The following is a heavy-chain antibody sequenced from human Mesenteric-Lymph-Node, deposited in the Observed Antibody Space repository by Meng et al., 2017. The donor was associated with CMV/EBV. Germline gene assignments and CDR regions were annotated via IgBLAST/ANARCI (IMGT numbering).Heavy chain of an antibody. CDR1: GFTFSSYW. J-gene: IGHJ6*02. Sequence: GESLKISCAASGFTFSSYWMSWVRQAPGKGLEWVANIKQDGSEKYYGDSVKGRFTISRDNAKNSLYLQMNSLRTEDTAVYYCARERDYDFWSDSVGMDVWGQGTTVTVSS. V-gene: IGHV3-7*01. CDR3: ARERDYDFWSDSVGMDV. CDR2: IKQDGSEK. D-gene: IGHD3-3*01.